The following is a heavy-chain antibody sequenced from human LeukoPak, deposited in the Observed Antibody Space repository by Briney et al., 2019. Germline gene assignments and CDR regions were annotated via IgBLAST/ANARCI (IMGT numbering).Heavy chain of an antibody. D-gene: IGHD3-22*01. CDR2: ISSSGSTI. V-gene: IGHV3-11*01. J-gene: IGHJ1*01. Sequence: GGFLRLSCAASGFTFSDYYMSWIRQAPGKGLEWVSYISSSGSTIYYADSVKGRFTISRDNAKNSLYLQMNSLRAEDTAVYYCARDLRKKTYYYDSSDEEYFQHWGQGTLVTVSS. CDR3: ARDLRKKTYYYDSSDEEYFQH. CDR1: GFTFSDYY.